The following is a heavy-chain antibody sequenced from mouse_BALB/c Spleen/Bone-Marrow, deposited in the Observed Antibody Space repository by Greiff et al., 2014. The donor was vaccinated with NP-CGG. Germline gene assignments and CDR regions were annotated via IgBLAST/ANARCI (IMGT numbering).Heavy chain of an antibody. CDR1: GYSFTEYT. V-gene: IGHV1-18*01. J-gene: IGHJ3*01. Sequence: VQLQQPGPELVKPGASVKISCKTSGYSFTEYTMHWMKQSHGENLEWIGGISPKNGRSPYNQKFKGKATLTVDKSSNTAYMELRSLTSEDSAVYFCTREGAYWGQGTLVTVSA. CDR2: ISPKNGRS. CDR3: TREGAY.